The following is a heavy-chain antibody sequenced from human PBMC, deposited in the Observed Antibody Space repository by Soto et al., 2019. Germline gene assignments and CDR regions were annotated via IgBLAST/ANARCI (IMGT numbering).Heavy chain of an antibody. V-gene: IGHV1-18*01. CDR2: ISAYNGNT. J-gene: IGHJ4*02. CDR3: ATNIVGATGPITRY. CDR1: GYTFTSNG. Sequence: ASVKPSCKASGYTFTSNGVSWARQAHGQGLEWMGWISAYNGNTNYAQKLQGRVTMTTDTSTSTAYMELRSLRSDDTAVYYCATNIVGATGPITRYWGQGTLVTVSS. D-gene: IGHD1-26*01.